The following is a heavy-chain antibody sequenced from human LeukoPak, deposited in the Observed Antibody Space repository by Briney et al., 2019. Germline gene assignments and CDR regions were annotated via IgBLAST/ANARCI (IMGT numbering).Heavy chain of an antibody. J-gene: IGHJ3*02. CDR1: GFTFSSYA. CDR2: ISYDGSNK. D-gene: IGHD6-19*01. V-gene: IGHV3-30-3*01. Sequence: PGRSLRLSCAASGFTFSSYAMHWVRQAPGKGLEWVAVISYDGSNKYYADSVKGRFTISRDNSKNTLYLQMNSLRAEDTAVYYCAKGVISSGWHDAFDIWGQGTMVTVSS. CDR3: AKGVISSGWHDAFDI.